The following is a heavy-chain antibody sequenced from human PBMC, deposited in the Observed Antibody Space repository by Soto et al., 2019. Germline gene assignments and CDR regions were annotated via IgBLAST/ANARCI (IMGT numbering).Heavy chain of an antibody. J-gene: IGHJ6*02. V-gene: IGHV3-33*01. CDR2: VWYDGRNK. D-gene: IGHD5-12*01. CDR3: VRAAGYSGNDYVYYYGMDV. Sequence: GGSLRLSCAASGFSFSTYGIYWFGQAPGKGLEWVALVWYDGRNKDYADSVKGRFTISRDNSKNTLYMQMNSLRDEDTAVYYCVRAAGYSGNDYVYYYGMDVWGQGTTVTVSS. CDR1: GFSFSTYG.